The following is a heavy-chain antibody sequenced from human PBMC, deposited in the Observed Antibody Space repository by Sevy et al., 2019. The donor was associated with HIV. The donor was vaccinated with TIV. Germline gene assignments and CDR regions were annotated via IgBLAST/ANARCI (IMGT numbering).Heavy chain of an antibody. Sequence: ASVKVSCKTSGYTFNTFGINWVRQAPGQGLQWVGWISAYNGNTNYAQKLQGRVTMTTDTSTSTAYMELRSLRSDDTAVYYCAREKGIAAAGFYFDYWGQGTLVTVSS. D-gene: IGHD6-13*01. CDR1: GYTFNTFG. CDR2: ISAYNGNT. J-gene: IGHJ4*02. V-gene: IGHV1-18*04. CDR3: AREKGIAAAGFYFDY.